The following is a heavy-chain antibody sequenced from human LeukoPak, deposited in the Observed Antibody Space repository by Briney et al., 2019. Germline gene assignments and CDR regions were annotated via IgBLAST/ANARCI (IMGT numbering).Heavy chain of an antibody. J-gene: IGHJ4*02. CDR1: GGSISSYY. Sequence: SETLSLTCTVSGGSISSYYWSWIRQPAGKGLEWIGRIYTSGSTDYNPSLKSRVTMSVDTSKNQFSLKLNSVTAADTAVYYCASGIAAAGPLDYWGQGTLVTVSS. D-gene: IGHD6-13*01. CDR3: ASGIAAAGPLDY. CDR2: IYTSGST. V-gene: IGHV4-4*07.